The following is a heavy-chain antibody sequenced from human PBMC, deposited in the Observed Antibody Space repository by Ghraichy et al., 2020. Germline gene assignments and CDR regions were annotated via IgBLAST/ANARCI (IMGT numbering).Heavy chain of an antibody. D-gene: IGHD6-13*01. CDR2: ISHDGNSK. V-gene: IGHV3-30*09. Sequence: SLRLSCAASRFTFSVYSMHWVRQAPGKGLEWVAVISHDGNSKYYADSVKGRFAISRDNSKNTLYLQMNSLRVEDTALYYCARDIKSSSWSYYFYAMDVWGQGTTVTVSS. CDR1: RFTFSVYS. J-gene: IGHJ6*02. CDR3: ARDIKSSSWSYYFYAMDV.